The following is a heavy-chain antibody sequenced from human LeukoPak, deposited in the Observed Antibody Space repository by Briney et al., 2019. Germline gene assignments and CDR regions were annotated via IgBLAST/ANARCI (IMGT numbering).Heavy chain of an antibody. J-gene: IGHJ4*02. V-gene: IGHV3-21*01. D-gene: IGHD5-18*01. CDR2: ISSSSSYI. CDR3: ARGGYSYGHFDY. CDR1: GFTFSSYS. Sequence: GGSLRLSCAASGFTFSSYSMNWVRQARGEGLEWVSSISSSSSYIYYADSVKGRFTISRDNAKNSLYLQMNSLSAEDTAVYYCARGGYSYGHFDYWGQGTLVTVSS.